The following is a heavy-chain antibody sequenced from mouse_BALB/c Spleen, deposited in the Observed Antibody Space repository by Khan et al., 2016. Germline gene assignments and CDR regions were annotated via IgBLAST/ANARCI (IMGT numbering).Heavy chain of an antibody. D-gene: IGHD1-1*01. CDR2: ISSVRSTI. CDR3: ARMGYYYFVSGFEYYAMNY. J-gene: IGHJ4*01. CDR1: GFTFSSFG. V-gene: IGHV5-17*02. Sequence: EVELVESGGGLVQPGGSRKLSCAASGFTFSSFGMHWVRQAPEKGLEWVAYISSVRSTIYYADTVKGRFTISRDHPKNTLFLQMTRLRSEATAMYYCARMGYYYFVSGFEYYAMNYWGQGTSVTVSS.